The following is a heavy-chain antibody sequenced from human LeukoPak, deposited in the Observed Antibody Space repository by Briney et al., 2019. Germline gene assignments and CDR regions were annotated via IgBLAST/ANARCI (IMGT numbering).Heavy chain of an antibody. V-gene: IGHV1-2*02. D-gene: IGHD2-2*01. J-gene: IGHJ4*02. Sequence: ASVKVSCKASGYTFTGYYMHWVRQAPGQGLEWMGWINPNSGGTNYAQKFQGRVTMTRDTSISTAYMEPSRLRSDDTAVYYCARGRVVPAAETDYWGQGTLVTVSS. CDR2: INPNSGGT. CDR1: GYTFTGYY. CDR3: ARGRVVPAAETDY.